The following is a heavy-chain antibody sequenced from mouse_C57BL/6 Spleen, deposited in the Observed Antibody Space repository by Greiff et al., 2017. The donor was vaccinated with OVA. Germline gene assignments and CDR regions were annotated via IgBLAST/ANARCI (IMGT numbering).Heavy chain of an antibody. Sequence: VHVKQSGAELVKPGASVKLSCTASGFNIKDYYMHWVKQRTEQGLEWIGRIDPEDGETKYDTKFKGKATITADTPSSTAYLQLTTLTSEDTPVYYCARNYFDYWGQGTTLTVSS. CDR3: ARNYFDY. CDR2: IDPEDGET. J-gene: IGHJ2*01. V-gene: IGHV14-2*01. CDR1: GFNIKDYY.